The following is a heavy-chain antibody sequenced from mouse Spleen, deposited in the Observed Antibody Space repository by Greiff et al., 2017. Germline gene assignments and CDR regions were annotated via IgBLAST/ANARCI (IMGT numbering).Heavy chain of an antibody. Sequence: QVQLQQPGAELVKPGASVKLSCKASGYTFTSYWMHWVKQRPGQGLEWIGMIHPNSGSTNYNEKFKSKATLTVDKSSSTAYMQLSSLTSEDSAVDYCARADYDYDGGWFAYWGQGTLVTVSA. D-gene: IGHD2-4*01. CDR1: GYTFTSYW. J-gene: IGHJ3*01. CDR2: IHPNSGST. CDR3: ARADYDYDGGWFAY. V-gene: IGHV1-64*01.